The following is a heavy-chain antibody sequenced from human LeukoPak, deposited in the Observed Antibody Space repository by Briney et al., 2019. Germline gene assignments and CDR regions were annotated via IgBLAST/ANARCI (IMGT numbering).Heavy chain of an antibody. CDR3: ARVLTGTDAFDI. J-gene: IGHJ3*02. CDR1: GFIFSSYD. Sequence: GGSLRLSCVASGFIFSSYDMHWVRQATGKGLEWVSAIGTAGDTYYPGSVKGRFTISRENAKNSLYLQMNSLRAGDTAVYYCARVLTGTDAFDIWGQGTMVTVSS. CDR2: IGTAGDT. V-gene: IGHV3-13*01. D-gene: IGHD1-20*01.